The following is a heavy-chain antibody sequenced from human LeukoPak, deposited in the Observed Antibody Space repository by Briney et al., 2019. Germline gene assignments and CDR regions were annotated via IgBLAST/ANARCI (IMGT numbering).Heavy chain of an antibody. V-gene: IGHV1-18*01. J-gene: IGHJ3*02. Sequence: ASVKVSCKASGYTLTSYGISWVRQAPGQGLEWMGWISAYNGNTNYAQKLQGRVTMTTDTSTSTAYMELRSLRSDDTAVYYCARDLQYYDSSGYYFDAFDIWGQGTMVTVSS. CDR1: GYTLTSYG. CDR3: ARDLQYYDSSGYYFDAFDI. D-gene: IGHD3-22*01. CDR2: ISAYNGNT.